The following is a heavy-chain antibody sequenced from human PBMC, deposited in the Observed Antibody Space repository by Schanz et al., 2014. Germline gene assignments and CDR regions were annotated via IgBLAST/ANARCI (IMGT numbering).Heavy chain of an antibody. D-gene: IGHD3-10*01. CDR1: RFTFSDYW. CDR2: IRYDGSNK. J-gene: IGHJ4*02. CDR3: AKVGLYYYGSGFDY. Sequence: VQLVESGGGLVQPGGSLRLSCAASRFTFSDYWMSWVRQAPGKGLEWVAFIRYDGSNKYYADSVKGRFTISRDNSKNTLYLQMNSLRAEDTAVYYCAKVGLYYYGSGFDYWGQGTLVTVSS. V-gene: IGHV3-30*02.